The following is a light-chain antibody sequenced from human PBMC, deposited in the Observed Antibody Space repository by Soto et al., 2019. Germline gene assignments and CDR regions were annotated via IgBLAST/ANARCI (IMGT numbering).Light chain of an antibody. CDR2: VAS. CDR1: QSVNSN. CDR3: QQYNVWPLT. Sequence: EIVMTQSPVTLSVSPGDRATLSCRASQSVNSNLAWYQQKPGQTPKLLIYVASTRATGIPARFSGSGSGTEFTLTISSLQSEDFAVYYCQQYNVWPLTFGGGTKVELK. V-gene: IGKV3-15*01. J-gene: IGKJ4*01.